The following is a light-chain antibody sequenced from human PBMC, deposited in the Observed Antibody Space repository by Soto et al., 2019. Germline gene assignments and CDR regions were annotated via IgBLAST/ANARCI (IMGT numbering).Light chain of an antibody. CDR2: VAS. V-gene: IGKV1-39*01. CDR1: QSIRNY. J-gene: IGKJ2*01. Sequence: DIQMTQSPSSLSASVGDRVTITCRASQSIRNYVSWYQQKPGKAPKFLIYVASTLQIGVPSRFSGSGSGTDFTLTISTLQPEDFATYYGQQNYSSPYTFGPGTELQIK. CDR3: QQNYSSPYT.